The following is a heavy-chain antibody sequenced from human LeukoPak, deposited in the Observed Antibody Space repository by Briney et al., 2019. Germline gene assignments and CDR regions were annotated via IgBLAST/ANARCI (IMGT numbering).Heavy chain of an antibody. CDR1: GFXFSSYA. J-gene: IGHJ4*02. CDR3: AKDGGYGSGSYYPDY. Sequence: GGSLRLSCAASGFXFSSYAINWVRQAPGKGQEWVSSISGGAGGAAYADSVKGRFTMSRDNSKNTLYLQMNSLRADDTAVYYCAKDGGYGSGSYYPDYWGQGTLVTVSS. V-gene: IGHV3-23*01. D-gene: IGHD3-10*01. CDR2: ISGGAGGA.